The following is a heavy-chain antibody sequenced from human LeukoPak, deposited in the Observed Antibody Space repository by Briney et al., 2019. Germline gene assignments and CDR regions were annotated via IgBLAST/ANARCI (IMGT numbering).Heavy chain of an antibody. D-gene: IGHD4-11*01. Sequence: GGSLRLSCAASGFSLRSSWTHWVRQAPGKGLVWVSRISGDGSTTRYADSVKGRFTISRDNAQNTLFLQMDSLRAEDTAVYYCARDDYNRYWGQGTLVTVSS. CDR3: ARDDYNRY. CDR1: GFSLRSSW. J-gene: IGHJ4*02. CDR2: ISGDGSTT. V-gene: IGHV3-74*01.